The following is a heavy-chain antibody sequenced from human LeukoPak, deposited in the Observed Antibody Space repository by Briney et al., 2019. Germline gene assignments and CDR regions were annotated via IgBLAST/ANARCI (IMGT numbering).Heavy chain of an antibody. J-gene: IGHJ6*02. D-gene: IGHD3-9*01. CDR2: ISAYNGNT. V-gene: IGHV1-18*01. CDR3: ARGYFDWLYRPDYYGMDV. Sequence: GASVKVSCKASGYTFTSYGISWVRQAPGQGLEWMGWISAYNGNTNYAQKLQGRVTMPTDTSTSTAYMELRSLRSDDTAVYYCARGYFDWLYRPDYYGMDVWGQGTTVTVSS. CDR1: GYTFTSYG.